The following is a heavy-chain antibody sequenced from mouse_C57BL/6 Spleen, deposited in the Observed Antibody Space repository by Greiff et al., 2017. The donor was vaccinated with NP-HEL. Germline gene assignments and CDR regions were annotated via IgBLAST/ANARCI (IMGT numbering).Heavy chain of an antibody. J-gene: IGHJ4*01. D-gene: IGHD5-1*01. CDR3: ARRSTDYAMDY. CDR2: IYPRSGNT. Sequence: LVESGAELARPGASVKLSCKASRYTFTSYGISWVKQRTGQGLEWIGEIYPRSGNTYYNEKFKGKATLTADKSSSTAYMELRSLTSEDSAVYFCARRSTDYAMDYWGQGTSVTVSS. V-gene: IGHV1-81*01. CDR1: RYTFTSYG.